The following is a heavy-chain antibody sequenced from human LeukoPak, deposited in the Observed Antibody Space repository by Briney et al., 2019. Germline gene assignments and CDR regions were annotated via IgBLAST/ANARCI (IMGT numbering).Heavy chain of an antibody. V-gene: IGHV1-8*01. CDR2: MNPNSGNT. Sequence: GASVKVSCKASGYTFTSYDINWVRQATGQGLEWMGWMNPNSGNTGYAQNFQGRVTMTRNTSKSTAYMELSSLRSEDTAVYYCGRGWNAVVVPAAIAAFDIWGQGTMVTVSS. J-gene: IGHJ3*02. CDR1: GYTFTSYD. CDR3: GRGWNAVVVPAAIAAFDI. D-gene: IGHD2-2*02.